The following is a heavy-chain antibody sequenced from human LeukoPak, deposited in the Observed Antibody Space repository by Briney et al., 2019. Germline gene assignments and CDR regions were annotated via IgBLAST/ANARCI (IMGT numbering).Heavy chain of an antibody. CDR3: ASVTPDYYYYYYMDV. D-gene: IGHD2-15*01. CDR2: IFYSGST. CDR1: GGSISTSNYY. V-gene: IGHV4-39*07. Sequence: PSETLSLTCTVSGGSISTSNYYWGWIRQPPGKGLEWIGNIFYSGSTYYNPSLKSRVTISFGSSKNQFSLKLSSVTAADTAVYYCASVTPDYYYYYYMDVWGKGTTVTVSS. J-gene: IGHJ6*03.